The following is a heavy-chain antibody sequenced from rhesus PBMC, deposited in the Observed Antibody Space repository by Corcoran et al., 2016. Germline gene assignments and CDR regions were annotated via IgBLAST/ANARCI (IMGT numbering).Heavy chain of an antibody. CDR3: ARGSYGSSYFDQ. J-gene: IGHJ4*01. V-gene: IGHV4S12*01. D-gene: IGHD4-29*01. Sequence: QVQLQESGPGLVKPSETLSLTCAVSGGSISSCHWWSWIRQPPGKGLEWIGGRYSNTESTNYNPPRKKRVTISKDTSKNQFSLKLSSVTAADTAVYYCARGSYGSSYFDQWGQGVLVTVSS. CDR2: RYSNTEST. CDR1: GGSISSCHW.